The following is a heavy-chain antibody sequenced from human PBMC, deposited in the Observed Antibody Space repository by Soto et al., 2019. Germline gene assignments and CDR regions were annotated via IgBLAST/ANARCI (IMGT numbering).Heavy chain of an antibody. CDR1: GGSISSGGYY. Sequence: SETLSLTCTVSGGSISSGGYYWSWIRQPPGKGLEWIGYIYYSGSTNYNPSLKSRVTISVDTSKNQFSLKLSSVTAADTAVYYCARTNWSLRYYYDSSGYYPYFDYWGQGTLVTVSS. J-gene: IGHJ4*02. V-gene: IGHV4-61*08. D-gene: IGHD3-22*01. CDR2: IYYSGST. CDR3: ARTNWSLRYYYDSSGYYPYFDY.